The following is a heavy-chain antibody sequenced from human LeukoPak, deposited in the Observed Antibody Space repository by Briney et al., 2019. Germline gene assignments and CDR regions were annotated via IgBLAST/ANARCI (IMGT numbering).Heavy chain of an antibody. D-gene: IGHD2-2*01. Sequence: ASVKVSCKVSGYTLTESSMHWVRQAPGKGLEWMGGFDPEDGETIYAQKFQGRVTMTEDTSTDTAYMELSSLGSEDTAVYYCVGHIVVVPAATETVWGQGTLVTVSS. CDR3: VGHIVVVPAATETV. J-gene: IGHJ4*02. CDR2: FDPEDGET. CDR1: GYTLTESS. V-gene: IGHV1-24*01.